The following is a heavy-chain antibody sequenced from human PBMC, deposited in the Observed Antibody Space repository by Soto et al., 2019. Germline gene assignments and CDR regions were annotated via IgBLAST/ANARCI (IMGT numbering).Heavy chain of an antibody. CDR2: INSDGSTT. V-gene: IGHV3-74*01. Sequence: GGSLRLSCAASGFTLSSYWRHWVRQATGKGLVWVSRINSDGSTTNYADSVKGRFTISRDIAKNTLYLQMNSLRAEDTAVYYCARSAYGDYFYYYYMDVWGKGTTVTVSS. J-gene: IGHJ6*03. CDR3: ARSAYGDYFYYYYMDV. D-gene: IGHD4-17*01. CDR1: GFTLSSYW.